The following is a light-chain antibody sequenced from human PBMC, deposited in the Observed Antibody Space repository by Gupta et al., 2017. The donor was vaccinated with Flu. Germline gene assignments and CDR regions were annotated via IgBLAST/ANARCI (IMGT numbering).Light chain of an antibody. CDR2: ENN. CDR1: SSNIGNNY. CDR3: GTWDSSLSAV. Sequence: QSVLTQPPSVSAAPGQKVTISWPGSSSNIGNNYVSWYQQLPGTAPKLLIYENNKRPSGIPDRFSGSKSGTSATLGITGLQTGDEADYYCGTWDSSLSAVFGGGTKLTVL. V-gene: IGLV1-51*02. J-gene: IGLJ2*01.